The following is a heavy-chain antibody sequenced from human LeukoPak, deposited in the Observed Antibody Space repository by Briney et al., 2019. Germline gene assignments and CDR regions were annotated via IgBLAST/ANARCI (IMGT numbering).Heavy chain of an antibody. CDR2: IKLDGSEK. CDR3: AREEAYYDSSGYYPDY. V-gene: IGHV3-7*01. Sequence: GGSLRLSCVASGFTFGKYWMSWVRQAPGKGLEWVANIKLDGSEKNYVDSVKGRFTISRDNAKNTLYLQMNSLRAEDTAVYYCAREEAYYDSSGYYPDYWGQGTLVTVSS. D-gene: IGHD3-22*01. J-gene: IGHJ4*02. CDR1: GFTFGKYW.